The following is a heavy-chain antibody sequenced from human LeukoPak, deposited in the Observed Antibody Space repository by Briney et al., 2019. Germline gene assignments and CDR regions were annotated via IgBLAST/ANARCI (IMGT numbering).Heavy chain of an antibody. J-gene: IGHJ6*02. V-gene: IGHV3-30*18. Sequence: PGRSLRLSCAASGFTFSSYGMNWVRQAPGKGLEWVGIVPYDGSDKYYADSVKGRFTISRDNSKNTVYLQMNSLRAEDTAVYFCAKDGALERYFYYGMDVWGQGTTVTVSS. CDR1: GFTFSSYG. CDR2: VPYDGSDK. CDR3: AKDGALERYFYYGMDV. D-gene: IGHD1-1*01.